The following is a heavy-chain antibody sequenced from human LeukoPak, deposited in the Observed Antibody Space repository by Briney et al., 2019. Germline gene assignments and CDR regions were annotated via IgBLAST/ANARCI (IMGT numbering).Heavy chain of an antibody. V-gene: IGHV3-48*03. Sequence: GGSLRLSCAPSGFTPSSYEMNWVRQAPGGGLGWVSYISSSGSAIYYADSVKGRFTISRDNAKNSLYLQMNSLRAEDTALYYCARVGIYGDYGRYFDYWGQGTLVTVSS. J-gene: IGHJ4*02. CDR3: ARVGIYGDYGRYFDY. CDR2: ISSSGSAI. CDR1: GFTPSSYE. D-gene: IGHD4-17*01.